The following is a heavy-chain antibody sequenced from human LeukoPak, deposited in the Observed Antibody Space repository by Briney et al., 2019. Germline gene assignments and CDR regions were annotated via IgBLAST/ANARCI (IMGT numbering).Heavy chain of an antibody. CDR3: ARAPYYYGSGSYQPTDY. D-gene: IGHD3-10*01. CDR2: IYYSGST. CDR1: GGSISSSDYY. J-gene: IGHJ4*02. V-gene: IGHV4-30-4*08. Sequence: PSETLSLTCTVSGGSISSSDYYWGWIRQPPGKGLEWIGYIYYSGSTYYNPSLKSRVTISVDTSKNQFSLKLSSVTAADTAVYYCARAPYYYGSGSYQPTDYWGQGTLVTVSS.